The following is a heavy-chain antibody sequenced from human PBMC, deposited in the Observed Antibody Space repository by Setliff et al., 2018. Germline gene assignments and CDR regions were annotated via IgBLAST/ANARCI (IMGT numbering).Heavy chain of an antibody. CDR3: ARVDFTMIQGVLGL. V-gene: IGHV4-59*12. D-gene: IGHD3-10*01. CDR1: GGSISGYY. Sequence: SETLSLTCTVSGGSISGYYWSWIRQPPGKGLEWIGNIYYTGSPSYSPSLRSRGTISVDTSKNQFSMKLTSVTAADTAVYYCARVDFTMIQGVLGLWGQGTLVTVSS. CDR2: IYYTGSP. J-gene: IGHJ1*01.